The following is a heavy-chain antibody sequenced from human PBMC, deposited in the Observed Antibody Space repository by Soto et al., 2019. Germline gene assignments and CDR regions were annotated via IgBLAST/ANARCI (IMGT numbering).Heavy chain of an antibody. CDR1: GGSISSYY. CDR2: IYYSGST. J-gene: IGHJ5*02. Sequence: SETLSLTCTVSGGSISSYYWSWIRQPPGKGLEWIGYIYYSGSTNYNPSLKSRVTISVDTSKNQFSLKLSSVTAADTAVYYCASPYYCSGGSCYWFDPWGQGTLVTVSS. CDR3: ASPYYCSGGSCYWFDP. V-gene: IGHV4-59*08. D-gene: IGHD2-15*01.